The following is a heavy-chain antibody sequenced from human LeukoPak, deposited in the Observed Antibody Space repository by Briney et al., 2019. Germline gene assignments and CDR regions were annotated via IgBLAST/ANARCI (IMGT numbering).Heavy chain of an antibody. CDR2: IIPIFGTA. J-gene: IGHJ6*03. CDR1: GGTFSSYA. CDR3: ARSDSPSRYCTNGVCFFPPSYYMDV. D-gene: IGHD2-8*01. V-gene: IGHV1-69*05. Sequence: ASVKVSCKASGGTFSSYAISWVRQAPGQGLEWVGGIIPIFGTANYAQKFQGRVTITTDESTSTAYMELSSLRSEDTAVYYCARSDSPSRYCTNGVCFFPPSYYMDVWGKGTTVTVSS.